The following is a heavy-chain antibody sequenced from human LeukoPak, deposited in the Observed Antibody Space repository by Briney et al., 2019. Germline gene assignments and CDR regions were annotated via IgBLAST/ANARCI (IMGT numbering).Heavy chain of an antibody. D-gene: IGHD6-6*01. Sequence: PSETQSLTCTVSGGSISSSSYYWGSIRQPPGKGLEWIESIYYSGSTYYNPSLKSRVTISVDTSKNQFSLKLSSVTAADTAVYYCARDGCTLVGDAFDIWGQGTMVTVSS. V-gene: IGHV4-39*07. CDR2: IYYSGST. CDR1: GGSISSSSYY. J-gene: IGHJ3*02. CDR3: ARDGCTLVGDAFDI.